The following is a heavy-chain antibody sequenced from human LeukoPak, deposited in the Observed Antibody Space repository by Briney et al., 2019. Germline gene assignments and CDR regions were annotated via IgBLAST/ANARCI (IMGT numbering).Heavy chain of an antibody. J-gene: IGHJ5*02. CDR3: ARNWFDP. V-gene: IGHV3-53*05. CDR2: IYSGGST. Sequence: GKGLEWVSFIYSGGSTYYADSVKGRFTISRDKSKNTVYLQMNSLRFEDTAMYYCARNWFDPWGQGTLVTVSS.